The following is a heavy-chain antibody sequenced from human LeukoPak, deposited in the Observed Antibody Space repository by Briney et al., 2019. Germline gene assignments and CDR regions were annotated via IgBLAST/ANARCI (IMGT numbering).Heavy chain of an antibody. Sequence: SETLSLTCTVSGGSISSYYWSWIRQPPGTGLEWIGYIYYSGSTNYNPSLKSRVTISVDTSKNQFSLKLSSVTAADTAVYYCARQGYPFYYYGMDVWGQGTTVTVSS. CDR2: IYYSGST. CDR1: GGSISSYY. CDR3: ARQGYPFYYYGMDV. J-gene: IGHJ6*02. D-gene: IGHD2-15*01. V-gene: IGHV4-59*08.